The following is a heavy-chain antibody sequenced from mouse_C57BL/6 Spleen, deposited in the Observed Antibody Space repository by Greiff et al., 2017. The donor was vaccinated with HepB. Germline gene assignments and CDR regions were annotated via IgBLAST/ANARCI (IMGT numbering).Heavy chain of an antibody. V-gene: IGHV5-15*01. CDR2: ISNLAYSI. CDR1: GFTFSDYG. CDR3: ARHDGTGWYFDV. Sequence: EVKLVESGGGLVQPGGSLKLSCAASGFTFSDYGMAWVRQAPRKGPEWVAFISNLAYSIYYADTVTGRFTISRENAKNTLYLEMSSLRSEDTAMYYCARHDGTGWYFDVWGTGTTVTVSS. D-gene: IGHD4-1*01. J-gene: IGHJ1*03.